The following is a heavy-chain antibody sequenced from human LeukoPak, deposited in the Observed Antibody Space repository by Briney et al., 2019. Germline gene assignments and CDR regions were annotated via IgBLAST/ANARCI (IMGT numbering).Heavy chain of an antibody. CDR3: ARGPTYSSSRLYYFDY. J-gene: IGHJ4*02. V-gene: IGHV1-18*01. CDR1: GYTFTSYG. CDR2: ISAYNGNT. Sequence: ASVKVSCKASGYTFTSYGISLVRQAPGQGLEWMGWISAYNGNTNYAQKLQGRVTMTTDTSTSTAYMELRSLRSEDTAVYYCARGPTYSSSRLYYFDYWGQGTLVTVSS. D-gene: IGHD6-13*01.